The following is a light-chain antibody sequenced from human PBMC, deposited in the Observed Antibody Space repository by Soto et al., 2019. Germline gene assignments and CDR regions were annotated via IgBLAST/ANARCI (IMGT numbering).Light chain of an antibody. CDR1: SIDVGDNNY. CDR2: EVS. J-gene: IGLJ1*01. CDR3: SSYTTSSTPSYV. Sequence: QSVLAQPASVSGSPGQSITISCSGSSIDVGDNNYVSWYQHHPGKAPQLIIYEVSNRPSGVSNRFSGSSSDNPASLPISGRLPDDEAYYYGSSYTTSSTPSYVFGTGNMVTVL. V-gene: IGLV2-14*01.